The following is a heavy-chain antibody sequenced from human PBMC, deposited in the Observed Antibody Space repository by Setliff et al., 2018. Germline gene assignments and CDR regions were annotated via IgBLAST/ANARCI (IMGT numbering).Heavy chain of an antibody. D-gene: IGHD3-3*01. CDR1: GYTLSKYY. CDR2: INPSGGLT. Sequence: ASVKVSCKASGYTLSKYYMHWVRQAPGQGLEWMGIINPSGGLTKYAQKFQGRVTMTSDTSTNTVYLEVSSLRSEDTAVYFCARDRFYNSWSGTSITAPHDAFDIWGQETMVTVSS. V-gene: IGHV1-46*03. CDR3: ARDRFYNSWSGTSITAPHDAFDI. J-gene: IGHJ3*02.